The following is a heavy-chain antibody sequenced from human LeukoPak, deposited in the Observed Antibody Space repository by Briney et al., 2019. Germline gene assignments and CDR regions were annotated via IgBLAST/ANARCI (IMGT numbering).Heavy chain of an antibody. CDR1: GLTFTSYA. V-gene: IGHV3-23*01. J-gene: IGHJ4*02. CDR3: AKERLGGNYGDYAVDY. CDR2: VSGSGDGT. D-gene: IGHD4-17*01. Sequence: QAGGSLRLSCAASGLTFTSYAMSWVRQAPGKGLEWVSSVSGSGDGTYYADSVKGRFTISRDNSKKTLDLHMDSLRAEDTAVYYCAKERLGGNYGDYAVDYWGQGTMVTVSS.